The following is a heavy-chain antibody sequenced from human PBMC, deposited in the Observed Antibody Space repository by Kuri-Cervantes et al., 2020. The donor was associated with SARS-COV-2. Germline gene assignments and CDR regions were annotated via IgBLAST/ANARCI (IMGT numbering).Heavy chain of an antibody. CDR3: ARDLSVTIFGVVPHSNNWFDP. CDR1: GFTFSSYG. J-gene: IGHJ5*02. V-gene: IGHV3-33*01. Sequence: GGSLRLSCAASGFTFSSYGMHWVRQAPGKGLEWVAVIWYDGSNKYYADSVKGRFTISRDNSKNTLYLQMNSLRAEDTAVYYCARDLSVTIFGVVPHSNNWFDPWGQGTLVTVSS. CDR2: IWYDGSNK. D-gene: IGHD3-3*01.